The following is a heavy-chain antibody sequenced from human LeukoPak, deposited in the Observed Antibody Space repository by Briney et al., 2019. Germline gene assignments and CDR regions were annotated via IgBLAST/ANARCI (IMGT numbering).Heavy chain of an antibody. CDR3: ARTSGSGSYVFLDY. V-gene: IGHV1-18*01. CDR2: INNYKGYT. CDR1: GYTFFNYG. Sequence: ASVKVSCKASGYTFFNYGVSWVRQAPGQGLEWMGWINNYKGYTNYVQNLRGRVTMTTDTSTSTAYMELRSLRSDDTAVYYCARTSGSGSYVFLDYWGQGTLVTVSS. J-gene: IGHJ4*02. D-gene: IGHD1-26*01.